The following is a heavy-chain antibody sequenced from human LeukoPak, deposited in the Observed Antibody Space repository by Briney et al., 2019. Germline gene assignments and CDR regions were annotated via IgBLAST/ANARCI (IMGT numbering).Heavy chain of an antibody. CDR2: ISSSSSTI. V-gene: IGHV3-48*01. CDR1: GFTFSSYS. Sequence: GGSLRLSCAASGFTFSSYSMNWVRQAPGKGLEWVSYISSSSSTIYYADSVKGRFTISRDNAKNSPYLQMNSLRAEDTAVYYCARTYYDFWSGYLTHAFDIWGQGTMVTVSS. D-gene: IGHD3-3*01. J-gene: IGHJ3*02. CDR3: ARTYYDFWSGYLTHAFDI.